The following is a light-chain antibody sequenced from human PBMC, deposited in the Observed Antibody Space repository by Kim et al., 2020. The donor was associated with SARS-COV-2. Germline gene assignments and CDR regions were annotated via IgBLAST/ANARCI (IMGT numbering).Light chain of an antibody. CDR3: QQYYRRGT. J-gene: IGKJ1*01. CDR2: WAS. CDR1: QSVLYSSNNKNY. Sequence: DIVMTQSPDSLAVSLGERATINCKSSQSVLYSSNNKNYLAWYQQKPGQPPKLLIYWASTRESGVPDRFSGSGSGTDFTLTISSLQAEDVAVYYCQQYYRRGTFGQGTKVDIK. V-gene: IGKV4-1*01.